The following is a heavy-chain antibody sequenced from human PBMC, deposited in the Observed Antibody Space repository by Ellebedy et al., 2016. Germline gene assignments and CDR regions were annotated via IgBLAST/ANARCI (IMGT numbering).Heavy chain of an antibody. CDR1: GYTFTSYD. CDR3: ARVRIAAARILNWFDP. Sequence: ASVKVSCXASGYTFTSYDINWVRQATGQGLEWMGWMNPNSGNTGYAQKFQCRVTMTRNTSISTAYMELSSLRSEDTAVYYCARVRIAAARILNWFDPWGQGTLVTVSS. CDR2: MNPNSGNT. J-gene: IGHJ5*02. V-gene: IGHV1-8*01. D-gene: IGHD6-13*01.